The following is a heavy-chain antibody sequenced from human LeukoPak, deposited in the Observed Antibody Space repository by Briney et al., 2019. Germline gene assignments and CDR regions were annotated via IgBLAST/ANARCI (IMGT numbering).Heavy chain of an antibody. V-gene: IGHV5-51*01. CDR3: ARHWTDGYMYYYYMDV. Sequence: GEALKISCKGSGYSFTSYWVGWVRQMPGKGLEWMGIIYPGDSDTRYSPSFQGQVTISADKSISTAYLQWSSLKASDTAMYYCARHWTDGYMYYYYMDVWGKGTTVTISS. CDR1: GYSFTSYW. CDR2: IYPGDSDT. J-gene: IGHJ6*03. D-gene: IGHD5-24*01.